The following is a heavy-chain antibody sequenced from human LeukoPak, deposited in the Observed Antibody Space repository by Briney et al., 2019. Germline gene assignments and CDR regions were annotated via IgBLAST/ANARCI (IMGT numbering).Heavy chain of an antibody. J-gene: IGHJ4*02. V-gene: IGHV4-39*06. Sequence: SETLSLTCTVSGGSISSSSYYWGWIRQPPGKGLEWIGSIYYSGSTYYNPSLKSRVTISVDTSKNQFALKLSSVTAADTAVYYCARDYGGLADYWGQGTLVTVSS. CDR3: ARDYGGLADY. D-gene: IGHD4-23*01. CDR1: GGSISSSSYY. CDR2: IYYSGST.